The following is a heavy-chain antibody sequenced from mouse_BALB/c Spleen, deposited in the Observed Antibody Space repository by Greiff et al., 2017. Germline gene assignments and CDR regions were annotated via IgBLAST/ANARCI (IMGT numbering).Heavy chain of an antibody. V-gene: IGHV3-2*02. CDR2: ISYSGST. CDR1: GYSITSDYA. CDR3: ARTQGIAY. J-gene: IGHJ3*01. Sequence: VQLQQSGPGLVKPSQSLSLTCTVTGYSITSDYAWNWIRQFPGNKLEWMGYISYSGSTSYNPSLKSRISITRDTSKNQFFLQLNSVTTEDTATYYCARTQGIAYWGQGTLVTVSA.